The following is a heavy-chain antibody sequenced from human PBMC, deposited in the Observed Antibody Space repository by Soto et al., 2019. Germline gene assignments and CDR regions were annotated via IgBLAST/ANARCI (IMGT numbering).Heavy chain of an antibody. CDR2: IVVGSGNT. D-gene: IGHD3-10*01. Sequence: ASVKVSCKASGYTFTSYGISWVRQARGQRLEWIGWIVVGSGNTNYAQKFQERVTITRDMSTSTAYMELSSLRSEDTAVYYCAADPYYYGSGNSYYYGMDVWGQGTTVTVSS. V-gene: IGHV1-58*02. CDR3: AADPYYYGSGNSYYYGMDV. J-gene: IGHJ6*02. CDR1: GYTFTSYG.